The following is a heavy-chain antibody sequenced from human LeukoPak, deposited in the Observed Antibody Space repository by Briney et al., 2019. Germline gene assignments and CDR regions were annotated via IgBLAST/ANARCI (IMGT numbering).Heavy chain of an antibody. CDR2: INPSGGST. V-gene: IGHV1-46*01. CDR3: ARDMAGSANIVVVVAATGPGDAFDI. J-gene: IGHJ3*02. Sequence: ASVKVSCKASGGTFTSYYMHWVRQAPGQGLEWMGIINPSGGSTSYAQKFQGRVTMTRDTSTSTVYMELSSLRSEDTAVYYCARDMAGSANIVVVVAATGPGDAFDIWGQGTMVTVSS. D-gene: IGHD2-15*01. CDR1: GGTFTSYY.